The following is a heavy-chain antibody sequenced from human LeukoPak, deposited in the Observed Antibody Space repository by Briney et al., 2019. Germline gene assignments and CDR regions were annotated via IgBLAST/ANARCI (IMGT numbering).Heavy chain of an antibody. V-gene: IGHV3-21*01. J-gene: IGHJ3*02. CDR1: EFTFSIYT. D-gene: IGHD2-2*01. Sequence: GGALRLSCAASEFTFSIYTMNCVREAPGEGLEWVSSISVISNYIYYADSVKGRFTISRDNDKTSLYLQLNSLRAEDTAVYYCARVGCTTTSCYQADAFDIWGQGTMVTVSS. CDR2: ISVISNYI. CDR3: ARVGCTTTSCYQADAFDI.